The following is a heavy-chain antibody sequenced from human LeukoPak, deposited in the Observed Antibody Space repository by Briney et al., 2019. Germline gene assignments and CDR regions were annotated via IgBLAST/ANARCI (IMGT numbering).Heavy chain of an antibody. Sequence: SETLSLTCTVSGGSVSSGSYYWSWIRQPPGKGLEWIGYIYYSGRTNYNPSLKSRVTISVDTSKNQFSLKLSSVTAADTAVYYCARGVSYYDSSGYYNEYFQHWGQGTLATVSS. CDR1: GGSVSSGSYY. CDR2: IYYSGRT. J-gene: IGHJ1*01. V-gene: IGHV4-61*01. CDR3: ARGVSYYDSSGYYNEYFQH. D-gene: IGHD3-22*01.